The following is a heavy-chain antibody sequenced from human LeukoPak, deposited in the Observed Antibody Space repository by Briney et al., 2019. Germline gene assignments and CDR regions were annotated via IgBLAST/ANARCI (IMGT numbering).Heavy chain of an antibody. CDR3: ARDRYIFAGPDAYYYMDV. Sequence: SSETLSLTCTVSGGSISSYYWSWIRQPAGKGLEWIGRIYTSGSTNYNPSLKSRVTMSVDTSKNQFSLKLNSVTAADTAVYYCARDRYIFAGPDAYYYMDVWGKGTTVTISS. D-gene: IGHD5-18*01. V-gene: IGHV4-4*07. CDR1: GGSISSYY. CDR2: IYTSGST. J-gene: IGHJ6*03.